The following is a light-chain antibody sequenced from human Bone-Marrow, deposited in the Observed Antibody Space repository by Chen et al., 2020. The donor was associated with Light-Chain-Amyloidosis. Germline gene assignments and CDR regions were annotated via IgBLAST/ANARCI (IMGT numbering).Light chain of an antibody. J-gene: IGLJ3*02. CDR2: DYS. CDR1: NMGSTS. CDR3: QVWDRSSDRPV. V-gene: IGLV3-21*02. Sequence: SYVLTQPSSVSVAPGQTATLACGGNNMGSTSVHWYQQTPGQAPLLVDFDYSDRPSGIPERLSGANAGNTATLTISRVEAGDEADYYCQVWDRSSDRPVFGGGTKLTVL.